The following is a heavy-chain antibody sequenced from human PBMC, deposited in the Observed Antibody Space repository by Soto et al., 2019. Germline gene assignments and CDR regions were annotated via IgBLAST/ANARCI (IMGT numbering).Heavy chain of an antibody. CDR1: GFPFISYA. CDR2: ISGSGGST. D-gene: IGHD1-26*01. CDR3: AKGFRVGATRRHWYCFDY. J-gene: IGHJ4*02. V-gene: IGHV3-23*01. Sequence: GGSLRLSCAASGFPFISYAMSWVRQAPRQGKELVSAISGSGGSTYYADSVKGRFTISRDNSKNTLYLQMNSLRAEDTAVYYCAKGFRVGATRRHWYCFDYWGQGTLVTVSS.